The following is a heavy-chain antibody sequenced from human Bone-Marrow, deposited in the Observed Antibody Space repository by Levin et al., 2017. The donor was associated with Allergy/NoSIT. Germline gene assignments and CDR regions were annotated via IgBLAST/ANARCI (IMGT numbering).Heavy chain of an antibody. V-gene: IGHV3-48*03. Sequence: QPGGSLRLSCAASGFTFSSYEMNWVRQAPGKGLEWVSYISSSGSTIYYADSVKGRFTISRDNAKNSLYLQMNSLRAEDTAVYYCARVVRGELHLLDAFDIWGQGTMVTVSS. CDR1: GFTFSSYE. CDR2: ISSSGSTI. CDR3: ARVVRGELHLLDAFDI. D-gene: IGHD1-26*01. J-gene: IGHJ3*02.